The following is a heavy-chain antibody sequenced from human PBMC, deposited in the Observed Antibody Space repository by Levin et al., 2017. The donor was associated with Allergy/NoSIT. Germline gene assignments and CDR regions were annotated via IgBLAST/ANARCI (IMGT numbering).Heavy chain of an antibody. CDR3: ARVSYFESSGYYYP. CDR2: ISGYSGNT. Sequence: ASVKVSCKASGFTFTTYGIIWVRQAPGQGLEWMGWISGYSGNTDYAQKFQGRVSMTTDTSTSTAYMELRNLSSDDTAVYYCARVSYFESSGYYYPWGQGTQVTVSS. D-gene: IGHD3-22*01. CDR1: GFTFTTYG. V-gene: IGHV1-18*01. J-gene: IGHJ4*02.